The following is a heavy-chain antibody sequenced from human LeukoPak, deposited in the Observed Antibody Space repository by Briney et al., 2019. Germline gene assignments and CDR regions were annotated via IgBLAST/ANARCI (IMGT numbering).Heavy chain of an antibody. CDR3: ANYLGGELPFDY. V-gene: IGHV3-11*01. CDR1: GFTFSNYY. J-gene: IGHJ4*02. D-gene: IGHD1-26*01. Sequence: GRSLRLSCAASGFTFSNYYMSWIRQAPGKGLEWVSYISSSGSTIYYTDSVKGRFTISRDNAKNSLYLQMNSLRAEDTAVYYCANYLGGELPFDYWGQGTLVTVSS. CDR2: ISSSGSTI.